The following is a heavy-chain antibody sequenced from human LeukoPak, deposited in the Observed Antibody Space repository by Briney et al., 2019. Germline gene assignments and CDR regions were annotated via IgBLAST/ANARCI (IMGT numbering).Heavy chain of an antibody. V-gene: IGHV1-69*01. Sequence: SVKVSCKASGGTFSSYAISWVRQAPGQGLEWMGGIIPIFGTANYAQKFQGRVTITADESTSTAYMELSSLRSEDTAVYYCARAWFGEFIVDPWGQGTLVTVSS. CDR3: ARAWFGEFIVDP. D-gene: IGHD3-10*01. CDR2: IIPIFGTA. CDR1: GGTFSSYA. J-gene: IGHJ5*02.